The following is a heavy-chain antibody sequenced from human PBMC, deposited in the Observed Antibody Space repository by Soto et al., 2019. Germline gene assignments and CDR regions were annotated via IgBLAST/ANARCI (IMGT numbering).Heavy chain of an antibody. CDR2: INPSGGST. Sequence: ASVKVSCKASGYTFTSYYMHWVRQAPGQGLEWMGIINPSGGSTSYAQKFQGRVTMTRDTSTSTVYMELSSLRSEDTAVYYCARRGIAVETLGDFDYWGQGTLVTVSS. J-gene: IGHJ4*02. V-gene: IGHV1-46*03. D-gene: IGHD6-19*01. CDR3: ARRGIAVETLGDFDY. CDR1: GYTFTSYY.